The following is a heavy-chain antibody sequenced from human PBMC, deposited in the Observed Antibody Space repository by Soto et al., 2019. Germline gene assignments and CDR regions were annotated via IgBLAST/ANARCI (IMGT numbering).Heavy chain of an antibody. CDR1: GGTFSSYI. Sequence: QVQLVQSGAEVKKPGSSVKVSCKASGGTFSSYIINWVRQAPGQGLEWMGGITPIYPTTNYAQKFQGRVTITADESMSTAYMELSSLRSEDTAVYYCARGAVTTRRYDSYYFGMDVWGQGTTVTGSS. CDR3: ARGAVTTRRYDSYYFGMDV. CDR2: ITPIYPTT. D-gene: IGHD4-4*01. V-gene: IGHV1-69*01. J-gene: IGHJ6*02.